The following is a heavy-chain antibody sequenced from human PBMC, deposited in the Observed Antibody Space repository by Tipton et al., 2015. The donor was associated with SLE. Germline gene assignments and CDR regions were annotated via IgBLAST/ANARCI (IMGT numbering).Heavy chain of an antibody. D-gene: IGHD3-10*01. CDR3: AGGFYYGSGTFSDFEY. J-gene: IGHJ4*02. V-gene: IGHV4-4*02. CDR1: GFPFSSYV. Sequence: SLRLSCEASGFPFSSYVMHWVRQPPGMGLEWIGEIHHRGTTNYNPSLKSRVTISVDKSKSQFSLKLSSVTAADTAVYYCAGGFYYGSGTFSDFEYWGQGTLATVSS. CDR2: IHHRGTT.